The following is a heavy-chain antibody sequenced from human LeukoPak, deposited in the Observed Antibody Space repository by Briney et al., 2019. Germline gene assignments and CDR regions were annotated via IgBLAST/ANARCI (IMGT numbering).Heavy chain of an antibody. CDR1: GGSISSYY. J-gene: IGHJ5*02. CDR3: ARGGTGAWFDP. CDR2: IYYSGST. Sequence: PSETLSLTCTLSGGSISSYYWSWIRQPPGKGLEWIGCIYYSGSTNYNPSLKSRVTISVDTSKNQFSLKLSSVTAADTAVYYCARGGTGAWFDPWGQGTLVTVSS. V-gene: IGHV4-59*01. D-gene: IGHD3-10*01.